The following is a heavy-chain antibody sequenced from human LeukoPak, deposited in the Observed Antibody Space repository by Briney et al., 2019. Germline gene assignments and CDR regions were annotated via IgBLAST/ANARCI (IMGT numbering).Heavy chain of an antibody. CDR1: GYTLTELS. Sequence: APVKVSCKVSGYTLTELSMHWVRQAPGKGLEWMGGFDPEDGETIYAQKFQGRVTMTEDTSTDTAYMELSSLRSEDTAVYYCATDLATITSYCFDYWGQGTLVTVSS. V-gene: IGHV1-24*01. CDR2: FDPEDGET. D-gene: IGHD5-24*01. CDR3: ATDLATITSYCFDY. J-gene: IGHJ4*02.